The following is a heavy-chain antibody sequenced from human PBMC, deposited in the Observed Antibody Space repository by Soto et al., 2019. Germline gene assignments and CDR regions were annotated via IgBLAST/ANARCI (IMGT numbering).Heavy chain of an antibody. J-gene: IGHJ5*02. CDR1: GGSISNGDYY. V-gene: IGHV4-30-4*01. CDR2: IFYSGTT. CDR3: AMYHYYNNQYARWFDP. Sequence: SETLSLTCTVSGGSISNGDYYWSWIRQPPGKGLEWIGYIFYSGTTFYNPSLKSRATISVDTSKEQFSLKLSSVTAADTAVYYCAMYHYYNNQYARWFDPWGQGTLVTVS. D-gene: IGHD3-22*01.